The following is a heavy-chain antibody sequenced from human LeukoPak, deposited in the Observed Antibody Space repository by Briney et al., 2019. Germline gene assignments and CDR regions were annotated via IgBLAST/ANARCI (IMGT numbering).Heavy chain of an antibody. D-gene: IGHD5-18*01. Sequence: GASVKVSCKASGYTFTGYHMHWVRQAPGQGLEWMGRINPNSGGTNYAQKFQGRVTMTRDTSISTAYMELSRLRSDDTAVYYYVSMDKAIDSYYFDDWGQGTLVSVSS. CDR1: GYTFTGYH. V-gene: IGHV1-2*06. CDR2: INPNSGGT. J-gene: IGHJ4*02. CDR3: VSMDKAIDSYYFDD.